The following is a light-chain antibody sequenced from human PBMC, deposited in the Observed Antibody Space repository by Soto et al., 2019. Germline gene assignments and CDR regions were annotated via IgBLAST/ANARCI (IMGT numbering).Light chain of an antibody. CDR1: QSISSY. CDR3: PQRHSITYT. V-gene: IGKV1-39*01. CDR2: AAS. J-gene: IGKJ2*01. Sequence: DIQMTQSPSSLSASVGDRVTITCRASQSISSYLNWYQQKPGKAPKLLIYAASSLQSGVPSRFSRSGSWTGFTMTFISPHPEDLPTYYCPQRHSITYTFGQGTKLEIK.